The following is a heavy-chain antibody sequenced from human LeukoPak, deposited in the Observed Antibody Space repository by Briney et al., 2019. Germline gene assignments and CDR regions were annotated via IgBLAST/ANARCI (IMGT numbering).Heavy chain of an antibody. V-gene: IGHV3-21*01. CDR1: GFKFSSYS. J-gene: IGHJ4*02. CDR3: AKDETHGGYYDSSGYLSYFDY. Sequence: GGSLRLSCAASGFKFSSYSMKWVRQAPGKGLEWVSFISSSSSYIYYADSLKGRFTISRDNAKNSLYLQMNSLRAEDTAVYYCAKDETHGGYYDSSGYLSYFDYWGQGTLVTVSS. D-gene: IGHD3-22*01. CDR2: ISSSSSYI.